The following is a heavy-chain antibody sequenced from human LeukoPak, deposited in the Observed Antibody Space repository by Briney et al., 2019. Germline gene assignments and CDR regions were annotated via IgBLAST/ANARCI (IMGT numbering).Heavy chain of an antibody. V-gene: IGHV1-18*04. Sequence: ASVEVSCKASGYTFTGYYMHWVRQAPGQGLEWMGWISAYNGNTNYAQKLQGRVTMTTDTSTSTAYMELRSLRSDDTAVYYCARGTMVQGVIISTPVEDYWGQGTLVTVSS. CDR3: ARGTMVQGVIISTPVEDY. J-gene: IGHJ4*02. CDR2: ISAYNGNT. D-gene: IGHD3-10*01. CDR1: GYTFTGYY.